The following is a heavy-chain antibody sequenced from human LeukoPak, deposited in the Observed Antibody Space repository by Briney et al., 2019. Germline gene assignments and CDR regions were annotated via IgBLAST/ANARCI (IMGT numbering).Heavy chain of an antibody. CDR2: IKEDGSET. D-gene: IGHD5-24*01. CDR1: GFTFKKYW. Sequence: GESLRLSCAASGFTFKKYWMNWVRQVPGKGVECLANIKEDGSETYYADSVKGRFTISRDNPKNLLFLQINSLRVEDTAVYYCARETPRRGETRDGYRWGQGTLVTVSS. J-gene: IGHJ4*02. CDR3: ARETPRRGETRDGYR. V-gene: IGHV3-7*01.